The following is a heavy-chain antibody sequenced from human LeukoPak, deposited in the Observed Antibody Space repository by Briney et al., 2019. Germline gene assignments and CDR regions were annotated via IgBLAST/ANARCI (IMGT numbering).Heavy chain of an antibody. V-gene: IGHV1-8*01. CDR1: GYTFTSYD. CDR2: MSPNSRDT. J-gene: IGHJ4*02. D-gene: IGHD7-27*01. CDR3: ARGTPTWGYDY. Sequence: ASVKVSCKASGYTFTSYDFNWARQATGQRPEWMGWMSPNSRDTGYAQKFQDRVTMTRNTSISTAYMELSSLRSDDTAVYYCARGTPTWGYDYWGPGTLVTVSS.